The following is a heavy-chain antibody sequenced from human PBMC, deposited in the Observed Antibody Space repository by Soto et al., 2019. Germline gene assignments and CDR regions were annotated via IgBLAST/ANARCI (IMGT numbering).Heavy chain of an antibody. J-gene: IGHJ4*02. CDR2: IYYSGST. Sequence: LSLTCTVSGGSISSGGYYWSWIRQHPGKGLEWIGYIYYSGSTYYNPSLRSRVTISVDTSKNQFSLKLSSVTAADTAVYYCARGPRYYFDPWGQGTLVTVSS. CDR3: ARGPRYYFDP. CDR1: GGSISSGGYY. V-gene: IGHV4-31*03.